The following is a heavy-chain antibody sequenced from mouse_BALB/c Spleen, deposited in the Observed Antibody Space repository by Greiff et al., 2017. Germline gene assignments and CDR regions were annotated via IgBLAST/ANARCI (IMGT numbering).Heavy chain of an antibody. CDR2: IWAGGST. V-gene: IGHV2-9*02. Sequence: VKLQESGPGLVAPSQSLSITCTVSGFSLTSYGVHWVRQPPGKGLEWLGVIWAGGSTNYNSALMSRLSISKDNSKSQVFLKMNSLQTDDTAMYYCARDYYYDYGRWFAYWGQGTLVTVSA. CDR1: GFSLTSYG. CDR3: ARDYYYDYGRWFAY. J-gene: IGHJ3*01. D-gene: IGHD2-4*01.